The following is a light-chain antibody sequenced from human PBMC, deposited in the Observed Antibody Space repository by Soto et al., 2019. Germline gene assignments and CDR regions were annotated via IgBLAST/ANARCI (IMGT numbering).Light chain of an antibody. Sequence: ESVLTQSPGTLSLSPGERATLSCRASQSVRSNYLAWYQQQRGQPPRLLIYDASRRASGIPDRFSGCGSGTDFTLTINRLESEGFAVYSCQQYSSSPLTFGQGTKVEIK. CDR3: QQYSSSPLT. J-gene: IGKJ1*01. V-gene: IGKV3-20*01. CDR2: DAS. CDR1: QSVRSNY.